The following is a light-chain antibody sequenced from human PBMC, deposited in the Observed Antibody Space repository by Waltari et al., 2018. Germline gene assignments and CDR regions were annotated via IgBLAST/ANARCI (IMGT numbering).Light chain of an antibody. Sequence: SYELTQPPSVSVSPGQTASITCSGDKLGDQYACWYQQKPGQSPVLVIYQDNKRPSGIPVRFSGSKSGNTATLTISGTQAMDEGYYYCQAWDSSIDVVFGGGTKLTVL. CDR1: KLGDQY. V-gene: IGLV3-1*01. CDR2: QDN. J-gene: IGLJ2*01. CDR3: QAWDSSIDVV.